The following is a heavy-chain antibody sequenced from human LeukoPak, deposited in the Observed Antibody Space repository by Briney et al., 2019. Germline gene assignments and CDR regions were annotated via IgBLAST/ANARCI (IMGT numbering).Heavy chain of an antibody. J-gene: IGHJ4*02. V-gene: IGHV1-2*02. D-gene: IGHD3-10*01. Sequence: ASVKVSCKASGYTFTGYYMHWVRQAPGQGLEWMGWIHPRRGDTNYAQKFQGRVTMTRDTSISTAYLDLSSLRSDDAAVYYCARDGDYGSGSYYRGCIDSWGQGTPVTVSP. CDR3: ARDGDYGSGSYYRGCIDS. CDR2: IHPRRGDT. CDR1: GYTFTGYY.